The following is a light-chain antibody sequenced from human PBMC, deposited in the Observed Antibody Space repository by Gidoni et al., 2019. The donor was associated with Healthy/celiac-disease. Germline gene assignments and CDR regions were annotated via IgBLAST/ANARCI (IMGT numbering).Light chain of an antibody. CDR3: QQYNSYPIT. CDR1: QSISSW. J-gene: IGKJ3*01. CDR2: KAS. V-gene: IGKV1-5*03. Sequence: IKMTQSPSTLSAYVGDRVTITCRASQSISSWLAWYQQKPGKAPKLLIYKASSLESGVPSSFSGSGSGTEFTLTISSLQPDDFATYFCQQYNSYPITFGPGTKVDIK.